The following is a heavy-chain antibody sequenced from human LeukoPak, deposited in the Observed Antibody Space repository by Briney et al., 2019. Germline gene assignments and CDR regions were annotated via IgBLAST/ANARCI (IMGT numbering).Heavy chain of an antibody. CDR2: INPNIGGT. D-gene: IGHD1-26*01. V-gene: IGHV1-2*06. CDR3: ARVGAGLNDAFDI. CDR1: GYTFTGYY. J-gene: IGHJ3*02. Sequence: GASVKDSCKASGYTFTGYYMHWVRQAPGQGLEWMGRINPNIGGTNYAQKFQGRVTMTRDTSISTIYMELSRLRSDDTAVYYCARVGAGLNDAFDIWGQGTMVTVSS.